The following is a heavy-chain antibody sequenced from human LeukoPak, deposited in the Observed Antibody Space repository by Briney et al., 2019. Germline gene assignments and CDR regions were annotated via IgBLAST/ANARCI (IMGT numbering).Heavy chain of an antibody. Sequence: PSETLSLTCTVSGGSISSNSYYWGWIRQPPGKGLEWIGTIYYSGSTYYNPSLKSRVTISVDTSKNQFSLKLSSVTAADTAVYYCARQYGDYRFGFGYWGQGTLVTVSS. CDR1: GGSISSNSYY. J-gene: IGHJ4*02. D-gene: IGHD4-17*01. CDR2: IYYSGST. CDR3: ARQYGDYRFGFGY. V-gene: IGHV4-39*01.